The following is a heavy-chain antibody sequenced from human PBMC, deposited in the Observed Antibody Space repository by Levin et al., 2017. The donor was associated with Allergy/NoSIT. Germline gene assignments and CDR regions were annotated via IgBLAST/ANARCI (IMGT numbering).Heavy chain of an antibody. J-gene: IGHJ4*02. CDR3: ARFVWGSYRGFDY. V-gene: IGHV4-59*01. Sequence: SETLSLTCTVSGGSISSDNWSWIRLPPGKGLEWIGYIYDTGNTNYNPSLKRRVTLSVDTSKNQFSLKLSSVTPADTAVYYCARFVWGSYRGFDYWGQGTLVTVSS. CDR2: IYDTGNT. D-gene: IGHD3-16*02. CDR1: GGSISSDN.